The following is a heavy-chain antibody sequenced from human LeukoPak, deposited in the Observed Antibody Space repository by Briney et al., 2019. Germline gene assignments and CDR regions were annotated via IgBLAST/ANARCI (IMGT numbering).Heavy chain of an antibody. CDR2: IIPIFGTA. CDR1: GGTFSSYA. J-gene: IGHJ5*02. D-gene: IGHD3-10*01. Sequence: SVKVSCKASGGTFSSYAISWVRQAPGQGLEWMGGIIPIFGTANYAQKFQGRVTITTDESTSTAYMELSSLRSEDTAVYYCARKGLRGLRLNWFDPWGQGTLVTVSS. CDR3: ARKGLRGLRLNWFDP. V-gene: IGHV1-69*05.